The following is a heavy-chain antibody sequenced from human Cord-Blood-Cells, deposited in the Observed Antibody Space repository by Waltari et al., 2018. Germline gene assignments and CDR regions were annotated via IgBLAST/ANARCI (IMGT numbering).Heavy chain of an antibody. CDR1: GFTVSSNY. D-gene: IGHD3-22*01. J-gene: IGHJ4*02. CDR2: IYCGGST. Sequence: EVQLVESGGGLVQPGGSLRLSCAASGFTVSSNYMSWVRQAPGKGREWGSVIYCGGSTYYADSGKGRITISRDNSKNTLYLQMNSLRAEDTAVYYCARENRDYYDSSGLDYWGQGTLVTVSS. CDR3: ARENRDYYDSSGLDY. V-gene: IGHV3-66*01.